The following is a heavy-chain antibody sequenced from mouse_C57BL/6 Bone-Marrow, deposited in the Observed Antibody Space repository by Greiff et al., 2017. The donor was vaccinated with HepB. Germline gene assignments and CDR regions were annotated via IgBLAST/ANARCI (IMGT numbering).Heavy chain of an antibody. Sequence: EVKLMESGGGLVQPGGSLSLSCAASGFTFTDYYMSWVRQPPGKALEWLGFIRNKANGYTTEYSASVKGRFTISRDNSQSILYLQMNALRAEDSATYYCARCAYGSLDYWGQGTTLTVSS. J-gene: IGHJ2*01. CDR2: IRNKANGYTT. CDR3: ARCAYGSLDY. D-gene: IGHD1-1*01. V-gene: IGHV7-3*01. CDR1: GFTFTDYY.